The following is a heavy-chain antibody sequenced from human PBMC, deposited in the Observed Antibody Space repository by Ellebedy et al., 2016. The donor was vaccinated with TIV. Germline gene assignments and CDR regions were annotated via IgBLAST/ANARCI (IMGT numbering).Heavy chain of an antibody. Sequence: MPSETLSLTCAVYGESFSGYYWGWIRQPPGKGLEWIGCIYYSGSTNYNPSLESRVTMSVDTSKNQFSLKLSSVTAADTAVYSCARDRNYGGNVGFDYWGQGTLVTVSS. J-gene: IGHJ4*02. V-gene: IGHV4-34*11. CDR1: GESFSGYY. D-gene: IGHD4-23*01. CDR3: ARDRNYGGNVGFDY. CDR2: IYYSGST.